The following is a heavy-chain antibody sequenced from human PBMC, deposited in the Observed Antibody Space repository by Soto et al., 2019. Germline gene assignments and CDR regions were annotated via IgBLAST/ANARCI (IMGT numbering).Heavy chain of an antibody. CDR1: GYTFTSYG. J-gene: IGHJ5*02. CDR2: ISAYNGNT. D-gene: IGHD1-26*01. CDR3: ARSVKGWELFNYFDP. V-gene: IGHV1-18*01. Sequence: ASVKVSCKASGYTFTSYGISWVRQAPGQGPEWMGGISAYNGNTDYAQKFQGRVTMTTDTSTSTAYMELRSLRSDDPAVYYCARSVKGWELFNYFDPWGQGTLVTVSS.